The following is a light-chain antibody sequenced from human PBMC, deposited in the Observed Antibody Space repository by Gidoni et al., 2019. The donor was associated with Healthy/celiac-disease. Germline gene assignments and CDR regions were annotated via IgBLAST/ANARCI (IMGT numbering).Light chain of an antibody. V-gene: IGKV3-20*01. CDR2: GAS. Sequence: EIVLPQSPGTLSLSPGERATLSCRASQSVSSSYLAWYQQKPGQAPRLLSYGASSRATGIPDRFSGSGSGTDFTLTISRLEPEDFAVYYCQQYGSSPGGFTFGPGTKVDIK. CDR1: QSVSSSY. CDR3: QQYGSSPGGFT. J-gene: IGKJ3*01.